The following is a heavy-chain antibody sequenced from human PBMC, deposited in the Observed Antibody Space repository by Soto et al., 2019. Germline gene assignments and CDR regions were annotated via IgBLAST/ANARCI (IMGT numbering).Heavy chain of an antibody. CDR2: IYWDDST. J-gene: IGHJ4*02. D-gene: IGHD3-9*01. V-gene: IGHV2-5*02. CDR1: GFSLSTSGVG. CDR3: AHKGPEDWPLDY. Sequence: PTQTLTLTCAFSGFSLSTSGVGVGWIRQPPGKALEWLAVIYWDDSTHYSPSLRSRLTITKDNSKNQVVLTMTNMDPMDTGTYYCAHKGPEDWPLDYWGQGTLVTVSS.